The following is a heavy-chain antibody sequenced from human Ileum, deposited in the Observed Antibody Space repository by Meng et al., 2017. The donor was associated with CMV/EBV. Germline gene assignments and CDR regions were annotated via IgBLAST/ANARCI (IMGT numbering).Heavy chain of an antibody. CDR1: GFAFNAHS. D-gene: IGHD3-16*01. CDR3: ATDRAQSGEYYLDF. J-gene: IGHJ4*02. V-gene: IGHV3-30*02. CDR2: IRFDGSKE. Sequence: GGSLRLSCAASGFAFNAHSVHWVRQFPGQGLEWVAFIRFDGSKENYADSVRGRFIISRDNSKNTLSLQMNILRPEDTAVYFCATDRAQSGEYYLDFWGQGTLVTVSS.